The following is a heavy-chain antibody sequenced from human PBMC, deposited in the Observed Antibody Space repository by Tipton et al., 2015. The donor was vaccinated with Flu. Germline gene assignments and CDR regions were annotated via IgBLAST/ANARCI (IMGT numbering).Heavy chain of an antibody. CDR2: IYPSGST. CDR1: SGSISSTGHF. V-gene: IGHV4-39*01. Sequence: TLSLTCTVSSGSISSTGHFCAWIRQPPGKGLELIGSIYPSGSTYYNPSLKSRVTISVDTSKKQFSLKLRSVTAADTAVYYCARHRYYADDTGPGVYFNYWGQGTLVTVSA. CDR3: ARHRYYADDTGPGVYFNY. D-gene: IGHD3-3*01. J-gene: IGHJ4*02.